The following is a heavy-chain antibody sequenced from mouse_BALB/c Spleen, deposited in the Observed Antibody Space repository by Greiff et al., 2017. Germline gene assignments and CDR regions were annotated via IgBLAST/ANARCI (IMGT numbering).Heavy chain of an antibody. V-gene: IGHV1-5*01. D-gene: IGHD1-2*01. CDR1: GYSFTSYW. CDR2: IYPGNSDT. Sequence: EVQLQQSGTVLARPGASVKMSCKASGYSFTSYWMHWVKQRPGQGLEWIGAIYPGNSDTSYNQKFKGKAKLTAVTSASTAYMELSSLTNEDSAVYYCTRSLLPKPFAYWGQGTLVTVSA. J-gene: IGHJ3*01. CDR3: TRSLLPKPFAY.